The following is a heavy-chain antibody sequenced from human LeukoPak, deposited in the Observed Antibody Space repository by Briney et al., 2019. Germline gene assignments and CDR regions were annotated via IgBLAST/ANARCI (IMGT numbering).Heavy chain of an antibody. J-gene: IGHJ3*02. CDR2: ISSSSSIT. V-gene: IGHV3-48*02. Sequence: PGGSLRLSCAASGFTFSSYSMNWARQAPGKGLEWISYISSSSSITSYADSVKGRFSISRDNAKNSLYLQMNSLRDDDTAVYYCARDKSGSDSARGAVIDICGQGAMVTVSS. D-gene: IGHD1-26*01. CDR1: GFTFSSYS. CDR3: ARDKSGSDSARGAVIDI.